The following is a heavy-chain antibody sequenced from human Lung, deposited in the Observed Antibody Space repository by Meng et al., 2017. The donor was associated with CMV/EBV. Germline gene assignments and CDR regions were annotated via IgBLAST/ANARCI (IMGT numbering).Heavy chain of an antibody. V-gene: IGHV3-74*01. D-gene: IGHD3-22*01. Sequence: ESLKISXAASGFTFSSYWMHWVRQGPGKGLVWVSRMNSDGSNINYADSVRGRFTISRDNAKNTLYLQMNSLRAEDTAVYYCVRGGSFYYYDTSAYYLFDYWGQGTLVTVSS. CDR3: VRGGSFYYYDTSAYYLFDY. CDR1: GFTFSSYW. CDR2: MNSDGSNI. J-gene: IGHJ4*02.